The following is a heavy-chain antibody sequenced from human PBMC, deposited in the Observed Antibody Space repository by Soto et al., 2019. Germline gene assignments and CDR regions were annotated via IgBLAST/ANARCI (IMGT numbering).Heavy chain of an antibody. V-gene: IGHV3-33*01. J-gene: IGHJ4*02. Sequence: ESGGGVVQPGRSLRLSCAASGFTFSSYGMHWVRQAPGKGLEWVAFIWHDGGNKFYAESVKGRFTISRDNSKNTLYLQMTSLSAEDTAMYYCARDGDVNTGFGKDYWGQATLVTVSS. CDR2: IWHDGGNK. CDR1: GFTFSSYG. D-gene: IGHD3-16*01. CDR3: ARDGDVNTGFGKDY.